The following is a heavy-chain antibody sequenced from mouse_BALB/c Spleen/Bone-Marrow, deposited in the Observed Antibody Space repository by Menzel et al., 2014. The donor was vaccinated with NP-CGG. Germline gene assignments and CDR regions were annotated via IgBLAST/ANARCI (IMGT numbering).Heavy chain of an antibody. D-gene: IGHD6-1*01. Sequence: QVQLKESGPELVRPGASVKMSCEASDYTFTSYWMHWVKQRPGQGLEWIGMIDPSNSETRLNQKFKDKATLNVDKSSNTAYMHLSSLTSEDSAVYYFARTFQPRRAMDYWGQGSSVTVSS. CDR2: IDPSNSET. V-gene: IGHV1-74*01. CDR3: ARTFQPRRAMDY. CDR1: DYTFTSYW. J-gene: IGHJ4*01.